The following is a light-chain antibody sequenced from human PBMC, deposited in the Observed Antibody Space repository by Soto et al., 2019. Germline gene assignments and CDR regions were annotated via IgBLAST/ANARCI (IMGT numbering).Light chain of an antibody. Sequence: QSVLTQPPSASGSPGQSVTISCTGTSSDVGGYNYVSWYQQHPGKAPKLMIYEVSKRPSGVPDRFSGSKSGNTASLTVSGLQGEGEADYYCSSYAGRNTLAVFGGGTRLPAL. V-gene: IGLV2-8*01. CDR3: SSYAGRNTLAV. CDR2: EVS. CDR1: SSDVGGYNY. J-gene: IGLJ7*02.